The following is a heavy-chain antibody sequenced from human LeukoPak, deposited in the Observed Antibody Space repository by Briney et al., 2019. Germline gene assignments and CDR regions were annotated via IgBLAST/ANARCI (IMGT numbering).Heavy chain of an antibody. J-gene: IGHJ4*02. D-gene: IGHD3-10*01. V-gene: IGHV3-7*01. CDR2: IKQDGSEK. Sequence: GGSLRLSCAASGFTFSSYWMSWVRQAPGKGLEWVANIKQDGSEKYYVDSVKGRFTISRDNAKNSLYLQMNSLRAEDTAVYYCARNLRDYYGSGSYDYWGQGTLVTVSS. CDR1: GFTFSSYW. CDR3: ARNLRDYYGSGSYDY.